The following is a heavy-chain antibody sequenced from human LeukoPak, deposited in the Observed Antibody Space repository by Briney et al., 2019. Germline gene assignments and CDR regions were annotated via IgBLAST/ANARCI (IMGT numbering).Heavy chain of an antibody. D-gene: IGHD2-15*01. CDR1: GFTFSSYA. CDR2: ISYDGSNK. J-gene: IGHJ5*02. Sequence: GRSLRLSCAASGFTFSSYAMHWVRQAPGKGLEWVAVISYDGSNKHYADSVKGRFTISRDNSKNTLYLQMNSLRAEDTAVYYCARDGGDRWGQGTLVTVSS. CDR3: ARDGGDR. V-gene: IGHV3-30*01.